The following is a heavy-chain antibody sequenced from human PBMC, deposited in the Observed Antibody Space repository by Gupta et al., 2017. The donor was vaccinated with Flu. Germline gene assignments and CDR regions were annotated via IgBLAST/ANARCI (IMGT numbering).Heavy chain of an antibody. CDR3: AKDRDRIADYYFDY. Sequence: QVQLVESGGGVVQTGRSRRPSCAASGFTFSSYAMHWVRQAPGKGLEWVAVISVDGNNKYSADSMKGRFTISRDNSKNTLYLQMNSLRAEDTAVYYCAKDRDRIADYYFDYWGQGTLVTVSS. D-gene: IGHD3-16*02. CDR1: GFTFSSYA. J-gene: IGHJ4*02. CDR2: ISVDGNNK. V-gene: IGHV3-30*18.